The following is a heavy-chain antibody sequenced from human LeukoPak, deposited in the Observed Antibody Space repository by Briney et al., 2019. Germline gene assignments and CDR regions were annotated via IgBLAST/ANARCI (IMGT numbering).Heavy chain of an antibody. CDR1: GGTFSSSA. CDR2: IIPMFGTP. CDR3: ATDLNWNYGWFDP. V-gene: IGHV1-69*05. Sequence: VASVKVSCKASGGTFSSSAINWMRQAPGQGLEWMGGIIPMFGTPNYAQKFQGRVTISTDESTSTAYMELSSLTSEDTAIYYCATDLNWNYGWFDPWGHGTLVTVSS. D-gene: IGHD1-7*01. J-gene: IGHJ5*02.